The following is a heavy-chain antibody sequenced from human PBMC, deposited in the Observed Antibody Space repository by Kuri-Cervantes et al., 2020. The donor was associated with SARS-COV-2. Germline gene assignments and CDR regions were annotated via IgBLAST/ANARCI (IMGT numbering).Heavy chain of an antibody. J-gene: IGHJ5*02. CDR3: ASRRAGAAAGIWGWFDP. V-gene: IGHV3-48*01. Sequence: ETLSLTCAASGFTFSSYAMNWFRQAPGKGREWVSYISSSSSTIYYADSVKGRFTISRDNAKNSLYLQMNSLRAEDTAVYYCASRRAGAAAGIWGWFDPWGQGTLVTVSS. D-gene: IGHD6-13*01. CDR2: ISSSSSTI. CDR1: GFTFSSYA.